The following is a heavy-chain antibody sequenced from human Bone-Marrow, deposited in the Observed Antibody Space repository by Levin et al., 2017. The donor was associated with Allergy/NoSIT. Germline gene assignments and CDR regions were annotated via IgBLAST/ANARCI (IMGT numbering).Heavy chain of an antibody. CDR2: IFHTGSN. D-gene: IGHD2-21*02. CDR3: ARTLYCGGDCYSDVGAFDI. CDR1: GASIGPYY. J-gene: IGHJ3*02. Sequence: NPSETLSLTCTVSGASIGPYYWSWIRQPPGKGPEWIGYIFHTGSNLYNPSLNSRVTLSIDPSKNQFSLRLSSVTAADTAVYYCARTLYCGGDCYSDVGAFDIWGQGRMVTVS. V-gene: IGHV4-59*01.